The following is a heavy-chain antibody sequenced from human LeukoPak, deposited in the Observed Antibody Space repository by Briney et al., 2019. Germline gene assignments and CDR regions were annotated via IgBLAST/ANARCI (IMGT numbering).Heavy chain of an antibody. Sequence: PGGSLRLSCAASGFTVSSNYMSWVRQAPGKGLEWVSVIYSGGRTYYADSVKGRFTISRDNSKNTLYLQMNSLRAEDTAVYYCLYYYYYGMDVWGQGTTVTVSS. V-gene: IGHV3-66*01. CDR3: LYYYYYGMDV. CDR2: IYSGGRT. CDR1: GFTVSSNY. J-gene: IGHJ6*02.